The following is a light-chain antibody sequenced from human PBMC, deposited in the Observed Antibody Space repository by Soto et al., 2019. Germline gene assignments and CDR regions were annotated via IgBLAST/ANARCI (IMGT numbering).Light chain of an antibody. J-gene: IGKJ3*01. CDR3: QQRSNWPFT. CDR1: QSVSSK. CDR2: GAS. V-gene: IGKV3-15*01. Sequence: EIVMTQSPATLSVSPGEGATLSCRASQSVSSKLAWYQQKPGQAPRLLIYGASTRATGIPARFSGSGSGTEFTLIISSLQSEDSAVYYCQQRSNWPFTFGPGTKVDIK.